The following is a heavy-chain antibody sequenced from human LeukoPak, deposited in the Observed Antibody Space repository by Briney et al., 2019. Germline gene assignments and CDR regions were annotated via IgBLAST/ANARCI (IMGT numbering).Heavy chain of an antibody. V-gene: IGHV4-31*03. CDR1: GGSISSGGYY. CDR2: IYYSGST. D-gene: IGHD2-15*01. CDR3: ARYLIVAAAFDY. J-gene: IGHJ4*02. Sequence: KPSETLSLTCTVSGGSISSGGYYWSWIRQPPGKGLEWIGYIYYSGSTYYNPSLKSRVTISVDTSKNQFSLKLSSVTAADTAVYYCARYLIVAAAFDYWGQGTLVTVSS.